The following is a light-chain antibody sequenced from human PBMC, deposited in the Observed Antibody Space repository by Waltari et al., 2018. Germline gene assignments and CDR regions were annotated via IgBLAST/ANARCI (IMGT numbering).Light chain of an antibody. Sequence: DIQMTQSPSSLSASVGDRVTITCRASQTISRYLNWYQQKPGKAPNLLIYAASSLQGGVPSRFSGSGSGRDFTLIITGLQPEDFATYYCQQTYSFTRTFGQGTKVEIK. CDR1: QTISRY. J-gene: IGKJ1*01. CDR2: AAS. CDR3: QQTYSFTRT. V-gene: IGKV1-39*01.